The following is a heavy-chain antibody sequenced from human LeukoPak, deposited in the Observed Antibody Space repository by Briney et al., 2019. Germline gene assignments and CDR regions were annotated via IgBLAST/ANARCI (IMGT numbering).Heavy chain of an antibody. J-gene: IGHJ5*02. CDR1: GYTFTGYY. D-gene: IGHD4-11*01. Sequence: ASVKVSCKASGYTFTGYYMHWMRQAPGQGLEWMGWINPNSGGTNYAQKFQGRVTMTRDTSISTAYMELSRLRSDDTAVYYCARGAVTTNWFDPWGQGTLVTVSS. CDR3: ARGAVTTNWFDP. CDR2: INPNSGGT. V-gene: IGHV1-2*02.